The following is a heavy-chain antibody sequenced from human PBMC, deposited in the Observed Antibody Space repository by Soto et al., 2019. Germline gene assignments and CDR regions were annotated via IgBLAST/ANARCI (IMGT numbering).Heavy chain of an antibody. J-gene: IGHJ4*02. CDR1: GLPHSSFA. V-gene: IGHV3-23*05. D-gene: IGHD2-21*01. Sequence: EVQLLESGGGLVQPGGSLRLSCTASGLPHSSFAMMWVRQAPGKGLECVSGIYGSGRGIEYADSVKGRFTISRDNSKNTVYLQMNDLRADDTAVYYCAKDAVYNDGLWLMDHWGQGTQVTVSS. CDR2: IYGSGRGI. CDR3: AKDAVYNDGLWLMDH.